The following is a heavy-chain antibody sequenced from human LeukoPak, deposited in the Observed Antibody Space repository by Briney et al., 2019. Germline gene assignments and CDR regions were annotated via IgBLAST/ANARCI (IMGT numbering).Heavy chain of an antibody. CDR3: ARGDYVWGSYRYTPFDY. Sequence: SETLSLTCAVYGGSFSGYYWSWIRQPPGKGLEWTGEINHSGSTNYNPSLKSRVTISVDTSKNQFSLKLSSVTAADTAVYYCARGDYVWGSYRYTPFDYWGQGTLVTVSS. J-gene: IGHJ4*02. CDR1: GGSFSGYY. V-gene: IGHV4-34*01. D-gene: IGHD3-16*02. CDR2: INHSGST.